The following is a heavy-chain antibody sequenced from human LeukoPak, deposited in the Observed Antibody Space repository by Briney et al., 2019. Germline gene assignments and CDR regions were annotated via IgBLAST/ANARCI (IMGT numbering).Heavy chain of an antibody. J-gene: IGHJ4*02. D-gene: IGHD6-6*01. Sequence: ASVKVSCKASGYTFTSYGISWVRQSPGQGLEWMGWISAYDGNTNYAQKLQGRVTMTTDTSTSTAYMELRSLRSDDTAVYYCARYGTDSSSAPGWDYWGQGTLVTVSS. V-gene: IGHV1-18*01. CDR2: ISAYDGNT. CDR3: ARYGTDSSSAPGWDY. CDR1: GYTFTSYG.